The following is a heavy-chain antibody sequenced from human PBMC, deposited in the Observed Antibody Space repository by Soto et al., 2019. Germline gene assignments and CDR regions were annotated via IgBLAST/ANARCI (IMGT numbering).Heavy chain of an antibody. CDR2: IWYDGSNK. CDR3: ARDSGYCSSTSCSHLYYFDY. J-gene: IGHJ4*02. V-gene: IGHV3-33*01. CDR1: GFTFSSYG. Sequence: PGGSLRLSCAASGFTFSSYGMHWVRQSPGKGLEWVAVIWYDGSNKYYADSVKGRFTISRDNSKNTLYLQMNSLRAEDTAVYYCARDSGYCSSTSCSHLYYFDYWGQGTLVTVSS. D-gene: IGHD2-2*01.